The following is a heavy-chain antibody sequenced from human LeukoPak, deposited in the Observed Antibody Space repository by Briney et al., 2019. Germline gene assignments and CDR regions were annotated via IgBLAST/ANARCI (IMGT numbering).Heavy chain of an antibody. CDR1: GYTFTSYD. Sequence: ASVKVSCKASGYTFTSYDINWVRQATGQGLEWMGWMNPNSGNTGYAQKFQGRVTMTRNTSISTAYMELSSLRSEDTAVYYCARGSPWWYGDYGVAGYWGQGTLVTVSS. CDR3: ARGSPWWYGDYGVAGY. J-gene: IGHJ4*02. D-gene: IGHD4-17*01. V-gene: IGHV1-8*01. CDR2: MNPNSGNT.